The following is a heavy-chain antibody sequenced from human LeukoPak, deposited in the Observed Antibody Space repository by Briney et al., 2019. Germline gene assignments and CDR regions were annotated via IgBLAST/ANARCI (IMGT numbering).Heavy chain of an antibody. J-gene: IGHJ4*02. V-gene: IGHV1-18*01. Sequence: ASVKVSCKASGYTFTSYDISWVRQAPGQGLEWMGWTSTYNDNTNYAQKLQGRVTMTTDTSTSTAYMELRSLRSDDTAVYYCARVGTGIGGYDPFDYWGQGTLVTVSS. D-gene: IGHD5-12*01. CDR1: GYTFTSYD. CDR3: ARVGTGIGGYDPFDY. CDR2: TSTYNDNT.